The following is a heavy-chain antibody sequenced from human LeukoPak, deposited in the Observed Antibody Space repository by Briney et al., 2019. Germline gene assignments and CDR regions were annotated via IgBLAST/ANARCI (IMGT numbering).Heavy chain of an antibody. Sequence: PSETLSLTCTVSGGSISSYYWSWIRQPAGKGLEWIGRIYTSGSTNYNPSLKSRVTMSVDTSKNQFSLKLSSVTAADTAVYYCARGGLAPRGIWFDPWGQGTLVTVSS. CDR3: ARGGLAPRGIWFDP. J-gene: IGHJ5*02. CDR2: IYTSGST. D-gene: IGHD3-10*01. CDR1: GGSISSYY. V-gene: IGHV4-4*07.